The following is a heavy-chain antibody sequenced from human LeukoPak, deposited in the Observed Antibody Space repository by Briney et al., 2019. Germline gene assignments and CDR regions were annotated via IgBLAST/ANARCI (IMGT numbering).Heavy chain of an antibody. Sequence: GGSLRLSCAAPGFTFSSYWMSWVRQAPGKGLEWVANIKQDGSEKYYVDSVKGRFTISRDNAKNSLYLQMNSLRAEDTAVYYCARDSTVVTPGIDYRGQGTLVTVSS. CDR2: IKQDGSEK. CDR1: GFTFSSYW. V-gene: IGHV3-7*05. CDR3: ARDSTVVTPGIDY. J-gene: IGHJ4*02. D-gene: IGHD4-23*01.